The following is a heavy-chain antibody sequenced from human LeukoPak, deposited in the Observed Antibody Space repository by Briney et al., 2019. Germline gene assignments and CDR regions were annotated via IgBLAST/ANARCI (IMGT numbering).Heavy chain of an antibody. CDR2: IRYDGSNK. Sequence: GGYLRLYCAASGFTFSSYGMHWVRQAPGKGLEWVAFIRYDGSNKYYADSVKGRFTISRDNSKNTLYLQMNSLRAEATAVYYCAKEADQLSSGWLNNWFDPWGQGTLVTVSS. D-gene: IGHD6-19*01. CDR1: GFTFSSYG. J-gene: IGHJ5*02. V-gene: IGHV3-30*02. CDR3: AKEADQLSSGWLNNWFDP.